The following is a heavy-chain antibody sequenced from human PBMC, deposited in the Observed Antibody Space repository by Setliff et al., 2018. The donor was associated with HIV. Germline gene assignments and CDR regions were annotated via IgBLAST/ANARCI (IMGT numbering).Heavy chain of an antibody. V-gene: IGHV4-38-2*02. Sequence: SSETLSLTCAVSGYSISTTNYWGWIRQPPGKGLEWIGRIYHSGSTYYNPSLKSRVTLSLDTSKNQFSLKLSSVTAADTAVYYCAREGWELASFDYWGQGTLVTVSS. CDR1: GYSISTTNY. CDR2: IYHSGST. J-gene: IGHJ4*02. CDR3: AREGWELASFDY. D-gene: IGHD1-26*01.